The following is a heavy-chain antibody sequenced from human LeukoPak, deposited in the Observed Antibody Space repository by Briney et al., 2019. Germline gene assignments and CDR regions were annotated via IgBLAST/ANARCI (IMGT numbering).Heavy chain of an antibody. V-gene: IGHV3-21*01. Sequence: GGSLRLSCAASGFTFSSYSMNWVRQAPGKGLEWVSSISSSSSYIYYADSVKGRFTISRDNAKNSLYLQMNSLRAEDTAVYYCASASPPSTGLYAFDIWGQGTMVTVSS. J-gene: IGHJ3*02. CDR2: ISSSSSYI. CDR3: ASASPPSTGLYAFDI. CDR1: GFTFSSYS. D-gene: IGHD3-9*01.